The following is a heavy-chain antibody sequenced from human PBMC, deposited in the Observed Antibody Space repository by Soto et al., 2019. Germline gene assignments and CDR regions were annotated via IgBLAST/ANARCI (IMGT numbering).Heavy chain of an antibody. Sequence: PSETLSLTCTVSGGSISSYYWSWIRQPPGKGLDWIGYIHYSGSTNYNPSLKSRITISVDTSKNQFSLKLSSVTAADTAVYYCGRVFRAMVGKIPTGGCSAPGGQGPLVPVSS. CDR1: GGSISSYY. D-gene: IGHD5-18*01. J-gene: IGHJ5*02. CDR3: GRVFRAMVGKIPTGGCSAP. V-gene: IGHV4-59*01. CDR2: IHYSGST.